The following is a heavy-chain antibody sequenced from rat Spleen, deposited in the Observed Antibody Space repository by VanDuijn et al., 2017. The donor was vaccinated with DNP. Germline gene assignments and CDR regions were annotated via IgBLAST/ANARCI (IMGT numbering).Heavy chain of an antibody. Sequence: DVQLQESGPGLVKPSQSLSLTCSVTGSSITSNYWGWVRKFPGNKMEWMGYISYSGSTGYNPSLKSRISITRDTSKNQFFLQLNSITTEDTATYYCARGLNYGGYNYYWYFDFWGPGTMVTVSS. D-gene: IGHD1-11*01. J-gene: IGHJ1*01. CDR3: ARGLNYGGYNYYWYFDF. V-gene: IGHV3-1*01. CDR2: ISYSGST. CDR1: GSSITSNY.